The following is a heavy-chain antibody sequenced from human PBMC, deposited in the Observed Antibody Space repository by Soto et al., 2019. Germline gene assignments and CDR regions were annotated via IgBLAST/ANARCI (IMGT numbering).Heavy chain of an antibody. CDR1: GGSISSYY. CDR3: ARDTSPRNYDILTGYLGYYYYGMDV. V-gene: IGHV4-59*01. D-gene: IGHD3-9*01. Sequence: SETLSLTCTVSGGSISSYYWSWIRQPPGKGLEWIGYIYYSGSTNYNPSLKSRVTISVDTSKNQFSLKLSSVTAADTAVYYCARDTSPRNYDILTGYLGYYYYGMDVRGQGTTVTVSS. J-gene: IGHJ6*02. CDR2: IYYSGST.